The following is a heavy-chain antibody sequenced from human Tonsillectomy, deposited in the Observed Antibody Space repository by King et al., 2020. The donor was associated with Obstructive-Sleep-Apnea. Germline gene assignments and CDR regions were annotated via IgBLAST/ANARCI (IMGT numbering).Heavy chain of an antibody. D-gene: IGHD5-12*01. Sequence: QLQESGPGLVNPSQTLSLTCTVSGSSISGGDYYWPWIRQPPGKGLEWIGYSYYSGDTYSNPSLKSRITISVHTSQNQFSLQLGPVTSADTAVYYCARDRSGYDLYDYWGQGTLVTVSS. CDR1: GSSISGGDYY. V-gene: IGHV4-30-4*01. CDR3: ARDRSGYDLYDY. J-gene: IGHJ4*02. CDR2: SYYSGDT.